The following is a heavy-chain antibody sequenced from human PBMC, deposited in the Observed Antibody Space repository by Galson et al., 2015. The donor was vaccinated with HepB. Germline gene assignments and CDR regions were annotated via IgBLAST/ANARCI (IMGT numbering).Heavy chain of an antibody. CDR3: ARQVLNSSSSRVYYFDY. CDR1: GRTSSSYA. J-gene: IGHJ4*02. Sequence: SVKVSCKASGRTSSSYAISWVRQAPGQGPEWMGGIIPIFGTADYAQKLQGRVTITADKSTSTVYMELSSLRSEDTAVYYCARQVLNSSSSRVYYFDYWGQGTLVTVSS. CDR2: IIPIFGTA. D-gene: IGHD6-6*01. V-gene: IGHV1-69*06.